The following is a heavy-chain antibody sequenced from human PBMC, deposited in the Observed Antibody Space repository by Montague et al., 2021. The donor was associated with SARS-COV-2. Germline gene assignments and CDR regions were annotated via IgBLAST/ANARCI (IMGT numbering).Heavy chain of an antibody. CDR1: GGSISSGGYY. CDR3: ARDTRIVGATTRLDY. CDR2: IYYSGST. V-gene: IGHV4-31*03. Sequence: TLPLTCTVSGGSISSGGYYWSWIRQHPGKGLEWIGYIYYSGSTYYNPSLKSRVTISVDTSKNQFSLKLSSVTAADTAVYYCARDTRIVGATTRLDYWGQGTLVTVSS. J-gene: IGHJ4*02. D-gene: IGHD1-26*01.